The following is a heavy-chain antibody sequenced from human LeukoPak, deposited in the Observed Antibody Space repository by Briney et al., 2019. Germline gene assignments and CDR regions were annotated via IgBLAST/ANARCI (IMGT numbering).Heavy chain of an antibody. V-gene: IGHV3-23*01. CDR3: AKEPGIAAAGPHDY. D-gene: IGHD6-13*01. Sequence: GGSLRLSCAASGFPFSSYAMSWVRQAPGKGLEWVSSISGNGGSTYSSDSVKGRFTISRDNSKNTLYLQMNSLRAEDTAVYYCAKEPGIAAAGPHDYWGQGTLVTVSS. J-gene: IGHJ4*02. CDR1: GFPFSSYA. CDR2: ISGNGGST.